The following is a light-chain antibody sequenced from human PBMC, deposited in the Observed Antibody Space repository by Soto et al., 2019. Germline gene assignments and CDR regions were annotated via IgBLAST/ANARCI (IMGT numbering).Light chain of an antibody. CDR3: CSYAGSYTWV. CDR2: DVN. Sequence: QSALTQPRSVSGSPGQSITISCTGSSSDVGSYNYVSWYQQHPGQAPKFMIYDVNKRPSGVSHRFSGTKSGNTASLTISGLQAEDEADYYCCSYAGSYTWVFGSGTKVTV. V-gene: IGLV2-11*01. CDR1: SSDVGSYNY. J-gene: IGLJ1*01.